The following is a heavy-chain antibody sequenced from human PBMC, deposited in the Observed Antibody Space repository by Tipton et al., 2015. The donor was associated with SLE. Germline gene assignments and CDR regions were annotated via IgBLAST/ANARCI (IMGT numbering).Heavy chain of an antibody. CDR2: ICTGSRYI. CDR1: GFTFSSYT. D-gene: IGHD6-6*01. CDR3: ARGRAPSV. J-gene: IGHJ4*02. Sequence: GSLRLSCAASGFTFSSYTIHWVRQAPGKGLEWVSSICTGSRYINYADSLKGRFTISRDDANNTLYLQMNSLTPDDTGLYYCARGRAPSVWGQGTLVSVSS. V-gene: IGHV3-21*03.